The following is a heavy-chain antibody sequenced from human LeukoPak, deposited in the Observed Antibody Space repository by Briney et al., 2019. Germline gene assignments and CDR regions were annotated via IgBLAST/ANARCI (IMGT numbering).Heavy chain of an antibody. V-gene: IGHV4-30-4*01. CDR3: AREHYDSSGYYLGGIDY. CDR1: GGSISSGDYY. Sequence: SETLSLTCTVSGGSISSGDYYWSWIRQPPGKGLEWIGYIYYSGSTYYNPSLKSRVTISVDTSKTQFSLKLRSVTAADTAAYYCAREHYDSSGYYLGGIDYWGQGTLVTVSS. D-gene: IGHD3-22*01. J-gene: IGHJ4*02. CDR2: IYYSGST.